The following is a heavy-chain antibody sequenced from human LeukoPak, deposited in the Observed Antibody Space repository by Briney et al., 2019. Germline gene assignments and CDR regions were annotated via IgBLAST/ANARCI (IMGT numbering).Heavy chain of an antibody. Sequence: GGSLGLSCAASGFTFSNYWMHWVRQAPGKGLVWVSRINSDGINTIYADSVKGGFTISRDNAKNTLNLQMNSLRAEDTAVYYCARDLGQYYDTSDNWFDPWCQGTLVTVSS. CDR1: GFTFSNYW. CDR2: INSDGINT. D-gene: IGHD3-22*01. V-gene: IGHV3-74*01. CDR3: ARDLGQYYDTSDNWFDP. J-gene: IGHJ5*02.